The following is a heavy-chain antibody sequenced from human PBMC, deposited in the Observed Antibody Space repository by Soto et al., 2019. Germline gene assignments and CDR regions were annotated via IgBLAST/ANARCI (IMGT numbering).Heavy chain of an antibody. J-gene: IGHJ4*02. CDR2: ISGSGGST. V-gene: IGHV3-23*01. CDR3: AKDDYGDFIFDY. CDR1: GFTFSSYA. D-gene: IGHD4-17*01. Sequence: GGLRLSCAASGFTFSSYAMSWVRQAPGKGLEWVPAISGSGGSTYYADSVKGRFTISRDNSKNTLYLQMNSLRAEDTAVYYCAKDDYGDFIFDYWGQGTLVTVSS.